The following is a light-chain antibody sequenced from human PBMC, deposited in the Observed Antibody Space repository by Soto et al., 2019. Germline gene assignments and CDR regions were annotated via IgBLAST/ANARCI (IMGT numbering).Light chain of an antibody. J-gene: IGLJ1*01. CDR2: DVS. Sequence: QSVLTQPASVSGSPGQSITISCTGTSSDDGGYNYVSWYQQYPGKASILMIYDVSNRPSGVSNRFSGSKSGNTASLTISGLQAEDEADYYCGSYTSSSTLYVFGTGTKVTVL. CDR3: GSYTSSSTLYV. V-gene: IGLV2-14*01. CDR1: SSDDGGYNY.